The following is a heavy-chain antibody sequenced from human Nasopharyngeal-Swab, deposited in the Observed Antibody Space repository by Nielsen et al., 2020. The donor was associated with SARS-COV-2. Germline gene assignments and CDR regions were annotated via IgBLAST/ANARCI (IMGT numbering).Heavy chain of an antibody. Sequence: GESLKISCAASGFTFSSYSMNWVRQAPGKGLEWVSSISSSSSYTNYADSVKGRFTISRDNAKNSLYLQMNSLRAEDTAVYYCARGLGRGLLWFGELLKWGQGTLVTVSS. V-gene: IGHV3-21*04. CDR3: ARGLGRGLLWFGELLK. CDR1: GFTFSSYS. J-gene: IGHJ4*02. D-gene: IGHD3-10*01. CDR2: ISSSSSYT.